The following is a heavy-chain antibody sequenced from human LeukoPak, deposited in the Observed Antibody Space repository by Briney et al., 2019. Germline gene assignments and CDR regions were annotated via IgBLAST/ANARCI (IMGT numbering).Heavy chain of an antibody. CDR3: AKDEKSNRIAAAGTVLDY. D-gene: IGHD6-13*01. CDR2: IRYDGSYK. Sequence: GGSLRLSCAASNFMFSNYDMNWARQAPGKGLEWVAFIRYDGSYKNVAESVQGRFIISRDNSRNTVYLQMNSLRAEDTAVYYCAKDEKSNRIAAAGTVLDYWAREPWSPSPQ. V-gene: IGHV3-30*02. J-gene: IGHJ4*02. CDR1: NFMFSNYD.